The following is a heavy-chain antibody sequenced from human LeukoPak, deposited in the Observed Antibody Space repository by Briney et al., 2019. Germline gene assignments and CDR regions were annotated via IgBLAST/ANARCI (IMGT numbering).Heavy chain of an antibody. CDR2: IYPGDSDT. Sequence: PGESLKISCKGSGYGFTSYWIGWVRQMPGKGLEWMGIIYPGDSDTTYSPSFQGQVTISADKSISTAYLQRSSLKASDTAMYYCARQDDLYGTSIDYWGQGTLVTVSS. J-gene: IGHJ4*02. V-gene: IGHV5-51*01. CDR3: ARQDDLYGTSIDY. D-gene: IGHD2-2*01. CDR1: GYGFTSYW.